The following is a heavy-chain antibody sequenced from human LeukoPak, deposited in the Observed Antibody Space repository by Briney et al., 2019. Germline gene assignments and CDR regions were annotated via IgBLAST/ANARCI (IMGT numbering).Heavy chain of an antibody. CDR3: TTAAGNYYYYYMDV. CDR1: GFTFSNAW. J-gene: IGHJ6*03. Sequence: GGSLRLSCAASGFTFSNAWMSWVRQAPGKGLEWVGRIKSKTDGGTTDYAAPVKGRFTISRDDSKNTLYLQMNSLKAEDTAVYYCTTAAGNYYYYYMDVWGKGTTVTVSS. V-gene: IGHV3-15*01. CDR2: IKSKTDGGTT. D-gene: IGHD6-13*01.